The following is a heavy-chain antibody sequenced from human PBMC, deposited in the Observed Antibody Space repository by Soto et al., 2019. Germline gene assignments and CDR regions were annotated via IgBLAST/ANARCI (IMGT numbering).Heavy chain of an antibody. CDR2: ISYDGNNK. CDR3: AKDGGDCSGDCPSFDY. CDR1: GFTFSSHG. Sequence: QVQLVESGGGVVQPGRSLRLSCAASGFTFSSHGMHWVRQAPGKGLEWVAVISYDGNNKYYTDSVKGRFTISRDNSKNTLYLQMNSLRAGDTAVYYCAKDGGDCSGDCPSFDYWGQGTLVTVSS. J-gene: IGHJ4*02. D-gene: IGHD2-21*02. V-gene: IGHV3-30*18.